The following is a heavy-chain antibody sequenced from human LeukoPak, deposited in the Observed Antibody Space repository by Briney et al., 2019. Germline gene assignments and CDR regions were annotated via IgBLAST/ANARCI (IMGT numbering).Heavy chain of an antibody. Sequence: HTGGSLRLSCAASGFTFSTYSMNWVRQAPGKGLEWISYITDDSTTMYYADSVKGRFTISRDNAKNPLYLQMNSLRAEDTAVYYCVARGGWARFDYWGQGTLVTVSS. CDR2: ITDDSTTM. J-gene: IGHJ4*02. V-gene: IGHV3-48*04. CDR1: GFTFSTYS. D-gene: IGHD6-19*01. CDR3: VARGGWARFDY.